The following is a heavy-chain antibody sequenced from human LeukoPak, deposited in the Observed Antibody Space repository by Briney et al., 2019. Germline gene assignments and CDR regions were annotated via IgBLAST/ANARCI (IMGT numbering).Heavy chain of an antibody. J-gene: IGHJ3*02. CDR3: ARPSGRWQYDAFDI. Sequence: PGESLKISCKGSGFSFTSYWIGCVRQMPGKGLEWMGIIYPGDSDIRYSPSFQGQVTISADKSLSTAYLQWSSLKASDTAMYYCARPSGRWQYDAFDIWGQGTMVTVSS. CDR2: IYPGDSDI. CDR1: GFSFTSYW. D-gene: IGHD6-19*01. V-gene: IGHV5-51*01.